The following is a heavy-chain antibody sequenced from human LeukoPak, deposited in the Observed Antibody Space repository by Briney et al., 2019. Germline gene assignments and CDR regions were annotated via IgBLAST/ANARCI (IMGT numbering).Heavy chain of an antibody. CDR2: FDPEDGET. CDR3: ARAGMIVGARFDY. V-gene: IGHV1-24*01. D-gene: IGHD1-26*01. Sequence: ASVKVSCKVSGYTLTELSMHWVRQAPGKGLEWMGGFDPEDGETIYAQKFQGRVTMTRDTSTSTVYMELSSLRSEDTAVYYCARAGMIVGARFDYWGQGTLVTVSS. CDR1: GYTLTELS. J-gene: IGHJ4*02.